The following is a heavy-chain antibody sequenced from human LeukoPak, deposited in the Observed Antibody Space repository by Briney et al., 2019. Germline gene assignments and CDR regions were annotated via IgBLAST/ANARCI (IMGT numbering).Heavy chain of an antibody. CDR3: ARGIRYYDILTGYYRFYYMDV. V-gene: IGHV4-4*07. CDR1: GGSISSYY. D-gene: IGHD3-9*01. CDR2: SYTSGST. Sequence: SETLSLTCTVSGGSISSYYWSWIRQPAGKGLEWIGRSYTSGSTNYNPSLKSRVTMSVDTSKNQFSLKLSSVTAADTAVYYCARGIRYYDILTGYYRFYYMDVWGKGTTVTVSS. J-gene: IGHJ6*03.